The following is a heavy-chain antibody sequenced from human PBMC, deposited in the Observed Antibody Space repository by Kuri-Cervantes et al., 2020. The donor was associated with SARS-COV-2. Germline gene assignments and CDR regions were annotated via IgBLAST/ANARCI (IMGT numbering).Heavy chain of an antibody. V-gene: IGHV3-74*01. Sequence: GESLKISCAASGFTFSGHGIHWVRQAPGRGLVWVSRINPDGSSKNNADSVKGRFTLSRDNAKNMLFLQMNSLRAEDTAVYYCVRDGDHWNFDYWGQGTLVTVSS. CDR1: GFTFSGHG. CDR2: INPDGSSK. CDR3: VRDGDHWNFDY. J-gene: IGHJ4*02. D-gene: IGHD1-1*01.